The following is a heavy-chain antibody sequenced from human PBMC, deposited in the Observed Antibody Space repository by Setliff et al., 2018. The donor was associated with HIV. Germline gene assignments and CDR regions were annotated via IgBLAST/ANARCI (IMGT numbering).Heavy chain of an antibody. CDR3: ARDRGGSYTPLDF. D-gene: IGHD1-26*01. Sequence: PGGSLRLSCAASGLIFSDYSMNWVRQAPGRGLEWVSSISSSTYIYYADSVKGRFTISRDNAKNSLYLQMNSLRAEDTAVYYCARDRGGSYTPLDFWGQGTLVTVSS. J-gene: IGHJ4*02. CDR1: GLIFSDYS. CDR2: ISSSTYI. V-gene: IGHV3-21*01.